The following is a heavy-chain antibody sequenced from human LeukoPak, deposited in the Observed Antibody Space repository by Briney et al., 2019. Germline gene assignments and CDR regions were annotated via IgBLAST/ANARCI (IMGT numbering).Heavy chain of an antibody. J-gene: IGHJ5*02. CDR3: ARDLVMVVAAPFDP. D-gene: IGHD2-15*01. CDR2: INPNSGGT. CDR1: GYTFTGYY. Sequence: ASVKVSCKASGYTFTGYYMHWLRQAPGQGLEWMGWINPNSGGTNYAQKFQGRVTMTRDTSISTAYMELSRLRSDDTAEYYCARDLVMVVAAPFDPWGQGTLVTVSS. V-gene: IGHV1-2*02.